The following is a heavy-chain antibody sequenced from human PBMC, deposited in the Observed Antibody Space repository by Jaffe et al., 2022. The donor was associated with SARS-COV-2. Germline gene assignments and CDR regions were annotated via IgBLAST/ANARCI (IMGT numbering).Heavy chain of an antibody. CDR2: IIPIFGTA. Sequence: QVQLVQSGAEVKKPGSSVKVSCKASGGTFSSYAISWVRQAPGQGLEWMGGIIPIFGTANYAQKFQGRVTITADESTSTAYMELSSLRSEDTAVYYCARGPYAMVRGVQRLDYFDYWGQGTLVTVSS. CDR3: ARGPYAMVRGVQRLDYFDY. J-gene: IGHJ4*02. CDR1: GGTFSSYA. D-gene: IGHD3-10*01. V-gene: IGHV1-69*01.